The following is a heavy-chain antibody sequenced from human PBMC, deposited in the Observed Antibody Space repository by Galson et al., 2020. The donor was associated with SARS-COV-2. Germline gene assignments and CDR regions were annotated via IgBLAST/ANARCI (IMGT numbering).Heavy chain of an antibody. D-gene: IGHD3-22*01. J-gene: IGHJ3*02. CDR1: GFTFSTYS. CDR2: ISSSSSYI. CDR3: ARGHYFDSSDYFSIAFGM. Sequence: GGSLRLSCAASGFTFSTYSMSWVRQAPGKGLEWVSSISSSSSYIYYEDSVRGRLTISRDNAKKSLFLQMNSLRAEDTAIYYCARGHYFDSSDYFSIAFGMWGQGTMVTVTS. V-gene: IGHV3-21*01.